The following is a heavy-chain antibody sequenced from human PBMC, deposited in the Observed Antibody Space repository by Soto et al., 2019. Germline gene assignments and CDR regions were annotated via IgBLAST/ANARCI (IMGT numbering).Heavy chain of an antibody. CDR2: IIPILGIA. Sequence: GASVKVYCKASGGTFSSYTISWVRQAPGQGLEWMGRIIPILGIANYAQKFQGRVTITADKSTSTAYMELSSLRSEDTAVYYCARVRAEYCSSTSCPPYFYMDVWGKGTTVTVSS. CDR3: ARVRAEYCSSTSCPPYFYMDV. V-gene: IGHV1-69*02. J-gene: IGHJ6*03. CDR1: GGTFSSYT. D-gene: IGHD2-2*01.